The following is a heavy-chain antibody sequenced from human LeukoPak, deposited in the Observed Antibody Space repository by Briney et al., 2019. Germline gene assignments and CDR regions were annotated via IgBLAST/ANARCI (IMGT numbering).Heavy chain of an antibody. V-gene: IGHV3-21*01. Sequence: GGSLRLSCAASGFTFARYSMNWVRQAPGKGLEWVSSISSSSSNIYYADSVTGRFAISRDNAKNSLYLQMNSLRAEDTAVYYCVRAVEYYYDSSGYAVDYWGQGTLVTVSS. J-gene: IGHJ4*02. D-gene: IGHD3-22*01. CDR3: VRAVEYYYDSSGYAVDY. CDR1: GFTFARYS. CDR2: ISSSSSNI.